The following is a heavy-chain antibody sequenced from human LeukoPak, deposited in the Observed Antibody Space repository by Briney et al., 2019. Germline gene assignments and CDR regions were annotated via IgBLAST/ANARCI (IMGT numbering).Heavy chain of an antibody. D-gene: IGHD3-22*01. V-gene: IGHV3-23*01. J-gene: IGHJ4*02. CDR1: GFTFSSYG. CDR3: AKDPMYYYDSSGYYPYYFDY. CDR2: ISGSGGST. Sequence: GGSLRLSCAASGFTFSSYGMSWVRQAPGKGLEWVSAISGSGGSTYYADSVKGRFTISRDNSKNTLYLQMNSLRAEDTAVYYCAKDPMYYYDSSGYYPYYFDYWGQGTLVTVSS.